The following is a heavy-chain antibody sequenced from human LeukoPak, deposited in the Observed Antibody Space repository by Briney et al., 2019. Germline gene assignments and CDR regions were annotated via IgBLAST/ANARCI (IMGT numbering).Heavy chain of an antibody. D-gene: IGHD3-22*01. CDR2: INHSGST. CDR3: ARLDDSSGHFDY. J-gene: IGHJ4*02. V-gene: IGHV4-34*01. Sequence: SETLSLTCAVYGGSFSGYYWSWIRQPPGKGLEWIGEINHSGSTNYNPSLKSRVTISVGTSKNQFSLKLSSVTAADTAVYYCARLDDSSGHFDYWGQGTLVTVSS. CDR1: GGSFSGYY.